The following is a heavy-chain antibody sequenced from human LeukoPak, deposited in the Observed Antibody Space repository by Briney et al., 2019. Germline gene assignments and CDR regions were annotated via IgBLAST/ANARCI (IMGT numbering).Heavy chain of an antibody. CDR2: INPNSGGT. V-gene: IGHV1-2*02. CDR3: ARVGSSGFIDY. J-gene: IGHJ4*02. Sequence: ASVKVSCKASGYTFTSYGISWVRQAPGQGLEWMGWINPNSGGTNYAQKFQGRVTMTRDTSISTAYMELSRLRSDDTAVYYCARVGSSGFIDYWGQGTLVTVSS. CDR1: GYTFTSYG. D-gene: IGHD6-19*01.